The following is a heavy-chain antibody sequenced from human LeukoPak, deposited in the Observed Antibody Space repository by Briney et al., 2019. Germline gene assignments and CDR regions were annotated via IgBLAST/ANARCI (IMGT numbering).Heavy chain of an antibody. Sequence: PGGSLRLSCAASGFTFSSYGMHWVRQAPGKGLEWVAYIKQGGSEEDYVDSVKGRFTISRDNAKNSLYLQMNSLRAEDTALYYCARVGLPGWYFDLWGRGTLVTVSS. CDR1: GFTFSSYG. V-gene: IGHV3-7*01. D-gene: IGHD3/OR15-3a*01. CDR3: ARVGLPGWYFDL. CDR2: IKQGGSEE. J-gene: IGHJ2*01.